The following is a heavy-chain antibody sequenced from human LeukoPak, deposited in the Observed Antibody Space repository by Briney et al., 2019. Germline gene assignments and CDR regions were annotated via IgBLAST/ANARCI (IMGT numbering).Heavy chain of an antibody. Sequence: GRSLRLSCAASGFTFDDYGMSWVRQAPGKGLEWVSGINWNGGSTGYADSVKGRFTISRDNAKNSLYLQMNSLRAEGTALYYCARGEALFAFDIWGQGTMVTVSS. CDR3: ARGEALFAFDI. V-gene: IGHV3-20*04. CDR1: GFTFDDYG. CDR2: INWNGGST. J-gene: IGHJ3*02.